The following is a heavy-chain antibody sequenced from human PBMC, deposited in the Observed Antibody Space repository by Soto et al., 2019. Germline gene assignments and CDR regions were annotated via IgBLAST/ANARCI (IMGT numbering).Heavy chain of an antibody. Sequence: QLQLQESGSGLVKPSQTLSLTCAVSGGSISSGGYSWSWIRQPPGKGLEWIGYISHSGSTYYNPAPETRVTIPGARSKDQFSLKLSSVTAADTAVYYCARASTTVTPLDYWGQGTLVTVSS. V-gene: IGHV4-30-2*01. CDR3: ARASTTVTPLDY. CDR2: ISHSGST. J-gene: IGHJ4*02. D-gene: IGHD4-17*01. CDR1: GGSISSGGYS.